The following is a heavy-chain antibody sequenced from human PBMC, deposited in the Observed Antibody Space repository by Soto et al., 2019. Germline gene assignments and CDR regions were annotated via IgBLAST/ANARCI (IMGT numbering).Heavy chain of an antibody. J-gene: IGHJ4*02. CDR1: GGSISSYY. V-gene: IGHV4-59*08. CDR2: IYYSGST. Sequence: QVQLQESGPGLVKPSETLSLTCTVSGGSISSYYWSWIRQPPGKGLEWNGYIYYSGSTNYNPSLKSRVTISVDTSKNQFSLKLSSVTAADTAVYYCARLRGWTSALDYWGQGTLVTVSS. CDR3: ARLRGWTSALDY. D-gene: IGHD2-15*01.